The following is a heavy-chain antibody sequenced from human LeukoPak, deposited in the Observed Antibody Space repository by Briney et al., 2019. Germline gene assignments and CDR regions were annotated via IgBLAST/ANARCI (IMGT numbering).Heavy chain of an antibody. V-gene: IGHV3-64*01. D-gene: IGHD6-13*01. Sequence: GGSQRLSCAASGFIFSSYPMQWVRQAPGKGLEYVSAISSNGGSTNYANSVKGRFTISRDNSKNTLYLQMGSLRTEDMAVYYCARVSSSWGYWGQGTLVTVSS. J-gene: IGHJ4*02. CDR2: ISSNGGST. CDR1: GFIFSSYP. CDR3: ARVSSSWGY.